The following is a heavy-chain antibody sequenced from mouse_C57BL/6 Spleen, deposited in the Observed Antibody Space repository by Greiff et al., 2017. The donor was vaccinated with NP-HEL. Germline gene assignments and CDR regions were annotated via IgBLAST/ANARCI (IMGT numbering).Heavy chain of an antibody. CDR1: GYSFTGYY. Sequence: VQLKESGPELVKPGASVKISCTASGYSFTGYYMNWVRQSPEKSLEWIGEINPSTGGTTYTQKFKAKATLTVDNSSSTAYMQLKRLTSEDSAVYYCAGDDGPDYWGQGTTLTVSA. CDR3: AGDDGPDY. D-gene: IGHD2-3*01. V-gene: IGHV1-42*01. CDR2: INPSTGGT. J-gene: IGHJ2*01.